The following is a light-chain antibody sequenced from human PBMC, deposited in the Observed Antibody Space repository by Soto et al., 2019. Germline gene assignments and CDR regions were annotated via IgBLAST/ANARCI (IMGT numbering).Light chain of an antibody. CDR3: QQFSDSPPERT. CDR1: QSVYSR. V-gene: IGKV3-15*01. J-gene: IGKJ1*01. Sequence: ETVMTQSPAVLSVSPGERANLSCRASQSVYSRLAWYQQKPGQAPRLLIYGASTRATGIPARFSGSGSGTEFTLTISSLQSEDSAIYYCQQFSDSPPERTFGQGTKVEVK. CDR2: GAS.